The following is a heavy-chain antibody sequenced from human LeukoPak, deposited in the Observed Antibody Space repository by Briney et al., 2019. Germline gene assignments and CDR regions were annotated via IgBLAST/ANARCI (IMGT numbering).Heavy chain of an antibody. D-gene: IGHD3-10*01. CDR1: GSTFRSYA. J-gene: IGHJ4*02. Sequence: PGGPLRLSCAASGSTFRSYAMSWVPLAPGGGRGWAPVITGSGIDVEYADSVKGRFTVSRDNSKSTLYLQMTSLRAEDTAVYYCVFGVRGIIPNPFDYWGQGTLVTVSS. CDR2: ITGSGIDV. CDR3: VFGVRGIIPNPFDY. V-gene: IGHV3-23*01.